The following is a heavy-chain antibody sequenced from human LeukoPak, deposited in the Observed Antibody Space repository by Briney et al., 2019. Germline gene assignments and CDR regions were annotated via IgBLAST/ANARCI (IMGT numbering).Heavy chain of an antibody. CDR1: GFTFSSYS. Sequence: PGGSLRLSCAASGFTFSSYSMSWVRQAPGKGLEWVSSISSSSSYIYYADSVKGRFTISRDNAKNSLYLQMNSLRAEDTAVYYCATRGSPEYQLLPDYWGQGTLVTVSS. J-gene: IGHJ4*02. V-gene: IGHV3-21*01. CDR3: ATRGSPEYQLLPDY. D-gene: IGHD2-2*01. CDR2: ISSSSSYI.